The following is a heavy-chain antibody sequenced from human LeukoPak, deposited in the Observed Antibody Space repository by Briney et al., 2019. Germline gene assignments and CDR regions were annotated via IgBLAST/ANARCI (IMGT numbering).Heavy chain of an antibody. J-gene: IGHJ4*02. V-gene: IGHV1-46*01. CDR1: GYTFTGYY. Sequence: GASVKVSCKASGYTFTGYYMHWVRQAPGQGLEWMGIINPSGGSTSYAQKFQGRVTMTRDTSTSTVYMELSSLRSEDTAVYYCARGSTVVTPGWILDYWGQGTLVTVSS. CDR3: ARGSTVVTPGWILDY. CDR2: INPSGGST. D-gene: IGHD4-23*01.